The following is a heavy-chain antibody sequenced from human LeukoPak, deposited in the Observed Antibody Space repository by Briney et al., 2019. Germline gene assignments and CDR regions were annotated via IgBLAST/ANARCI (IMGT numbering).Heavy chain of an antibody. D-gene: IGHD3-10*01. CDR2: INHSGST. CDR1: GGSFSGYY. Sequence: PSETLSLTCAVYGGSFSGYYWSWIRQPPGKGLEWIGEINHSGSTNYNPSLKSRVTISVDTSKNQFSLKLSSVTAADTAVYYCARGPRYYYGSGSYRHYYYYGMDVRGKGTTVTVSS. J-gene: IGHJ6*04. CDR3: ARGPRYYYGSGSYRHYYYYGMDV. V-gene: IGHV4-34*01.